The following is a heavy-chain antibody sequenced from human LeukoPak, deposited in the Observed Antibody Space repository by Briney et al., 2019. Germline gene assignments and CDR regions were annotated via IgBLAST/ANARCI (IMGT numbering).Heavy chain of an antibody. J-gene: IGHJ4*02. V-gene: IGHV4-34*01. Sequence: SETLSLTCAVYGGSFSGYYWSWIRQPPGKGLEWIGEINHSGSTNYNPSLKSRVTISVDTSKNQFSLKLSFVTAADTAVYYCARASNYYGSGSCDYWGQGTLVTVSS. CDR3: ARASNYYGSGSCDY. CDR2: INHSGST. CDR1: GGSFSGYY. D-gene: IGHD3-10*01.